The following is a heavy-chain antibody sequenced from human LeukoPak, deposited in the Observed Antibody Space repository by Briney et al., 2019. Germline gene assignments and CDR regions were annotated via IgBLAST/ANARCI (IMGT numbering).Heavy chain of an antibody. Sequence: PGGSLRLSCAASGFTFSSYGMHWVRQAPGKGLEWVAVISYDGSNKYYADSVKGRFTISRDNSKNTLYLQMNSLRAEDTAVYYCAREYSSSWYGDYWGQGTLVTVSS. V-gene: IGHV3-30*03. D-gene: IGHD6-13*01. CDR1: GFTFSSYG. J-gene: IGHJ4*02. CDR3: AREYSSSWYGDY. CDR2: ISYDGSNK.